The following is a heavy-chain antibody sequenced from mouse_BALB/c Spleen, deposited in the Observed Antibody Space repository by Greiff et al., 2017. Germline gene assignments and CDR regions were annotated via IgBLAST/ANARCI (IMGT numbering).Heavy chain of an antibody. CDR2: INPSSGYT. CDR1: GYTFTSYT. Sequence: QVQLQQSAAELARPGASVKMSCKASGYTFTSYTMHWVKQRPGQGLEWIGYINPSSGYTEYNQKFKDKTTLAADKSSSTAYMQLSSLTSEDSAVYYGAIGGTTVQLGYYAMDYWGQGTSVTVSS. D-gene: IGHD1-1*01. J-gene: IGHJ4*01. V-gene: IGHV1-4*02. CDR3: AIGGTTVQLGYYAMDY.